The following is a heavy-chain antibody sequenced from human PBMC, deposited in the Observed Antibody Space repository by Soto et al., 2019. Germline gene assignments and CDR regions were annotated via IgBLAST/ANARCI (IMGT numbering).Heavy chain of an antibody. CDR2: IYYSGST. CDR3: ARVEATVTTEGAFDI. J-gene: IGHJ3*02. CDR1: GGSISSYY. D-gene: IGHD4-17*01. Sequence: SETLSLTCTVSGGSISSYYWSWIRQHPGKGLEWIGYIYYSGSTNYNPSLKSRVTISVDTSKNQFSLKLSSVTAADTAVYYCARVEATVTTEGAFDIWGQGTMVTVSS. V-gene: IGHV4-59*01.